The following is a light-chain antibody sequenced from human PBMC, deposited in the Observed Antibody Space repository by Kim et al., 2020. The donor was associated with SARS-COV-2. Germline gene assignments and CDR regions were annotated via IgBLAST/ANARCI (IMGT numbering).Light chain of an antibody. CDR3: QQRSNWPLT. CDR1: QSVSSY. V-gene: IGKV3-11*01. J-gene: IGKJ4*01. Sequence: SLSPVERATRSCRASQSVSSYLACYQQKPGQAPRLLFYDTSNRATGIPARFSGSGSGTDFTLTISSLGPEDFAVYYCQQRSNWPLTFGGGTKVEI. CDR2: DTS.